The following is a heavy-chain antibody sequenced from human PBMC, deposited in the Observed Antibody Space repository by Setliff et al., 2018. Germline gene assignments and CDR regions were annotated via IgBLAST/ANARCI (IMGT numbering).Heavy chain of an antibody. CDR1: GGSVSDSTYY. V-gene: IGHV4-39*01. D-gene: IGHD3-10*01. Sequence: PSETLSLTCTVSGGSVSDSTYYWGWVRQPPGKGLEWIGSIYYSGSTYYNPSLRSRVTISVDTSKSQFSLNVNSVIAADTAVYYCAGSMVRGVTYDYWGQGTLVTVSS. J-gene: IGHJ4*02. CDR3: AGSMVRGVTYDY. CDR2: IYYSGST.